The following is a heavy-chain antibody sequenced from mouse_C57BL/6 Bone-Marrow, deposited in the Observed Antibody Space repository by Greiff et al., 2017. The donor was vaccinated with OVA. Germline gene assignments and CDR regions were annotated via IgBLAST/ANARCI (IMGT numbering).Heavy chain of an antibody. CDR3: ARSGFYGLLDY. CDR2: IYPGDGDT. Sequence: VQLQQSGPELVKPGASVKISCKASGYAFSSSWMNWVKQRPGKGLEWIGRIYPGDGDTNYNGKFKGKATLTADKSSSTAYMQLSSLTSEDSAVYFCARSGFYGLLDYWGQGTTLTVSS. D-gene: IGHD1-1*02. J-gene: IGHJ2*01. V-gene: IGHV1-82*01. CDR1: GYAFSSSW.